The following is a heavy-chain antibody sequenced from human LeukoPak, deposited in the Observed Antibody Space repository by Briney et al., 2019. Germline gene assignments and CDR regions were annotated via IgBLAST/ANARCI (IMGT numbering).Heavy chain of an antibody. CDR3: AGHPAGRTVAGSF. D-gene: IGHD6-19*01. J-gene: IGHJ4*02. CDR1: GGSFSGYY. V-gene: IGHV4-34*01. Sequence: SSETLSLTCAVYGGSFSGYYWSWIRQPPGKGLEWIGEINHSGSTNYNPSLKSRVTISVDTSKNQFSLKLSSVTAEDTAVYYCAGHPAGRTVAGSFWGQGILVTVSS. CDR2: INHSGST.